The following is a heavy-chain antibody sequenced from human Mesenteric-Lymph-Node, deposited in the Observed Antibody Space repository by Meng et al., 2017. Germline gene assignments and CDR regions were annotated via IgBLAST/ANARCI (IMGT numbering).Heavy chain of an antibody. J-gene: IGHJ5*02. D-gene: IGHD3-10*01. Sequence: GESLKISCAASGFTFSRYGMHWVCQAPGKGLEWVAVISYDGSNKYYADSVKGRFTISRDNSKNTLYLQMNSLRAEDTAVYYCASIGDVLLWFGESENWFDPWSQGTLVTVSS. CDR2: ISYDGSNK. CDR1: GFTFSRYG. V-gene: IGHV3-30*19. CDR3: ASIGDVLLWFGESENWFDP.